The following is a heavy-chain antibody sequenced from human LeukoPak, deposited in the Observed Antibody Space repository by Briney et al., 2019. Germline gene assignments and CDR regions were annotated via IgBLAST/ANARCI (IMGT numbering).Heavy chain of an antibody. V-gene: IGHV3-48*03. CDR3: AREIVSSVAGNFDY. CDR1: GFTFSSYE. J-gene: IGHJ4*02. CDR2: ISSSASTR. D-gene: IGHD6-19*01. Sequence: GGSLRPSCVASGFTFSSYEMTWVRQPPGKGREWVSYISSSASTRTYADSVKGRFTISRDNGKNPLYLEMNSLRAEDTAVYYCAREIVSSVAGNFDYWGQGTLVTVSS.